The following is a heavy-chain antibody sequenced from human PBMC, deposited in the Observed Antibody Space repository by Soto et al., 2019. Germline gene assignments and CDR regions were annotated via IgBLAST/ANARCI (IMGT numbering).Heavy chain of an antibody. CDR1: GGSISSYY. V-gene: IGHV4-59*01. CDR2: IYYSGST. Sequence: SETLSLTCTVSGGSISSYYWSWIRQPPGKGPEWIGYIYYSGSTNYNPSLKSRVTISVDTPKNQLSLKMSSVTAADTAVYYCVRAPGWSWHFDLWGRGTLVTAPQ. D-gene: IGHD6-19*01. CDR3: VRAPGWSWHFDL. J-gene: IGHJ2*01.